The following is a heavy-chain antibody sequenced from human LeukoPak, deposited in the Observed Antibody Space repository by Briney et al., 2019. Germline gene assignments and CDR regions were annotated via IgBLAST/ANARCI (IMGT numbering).Heavy chain of an antibody. CDR3: ARMRVGPTYYFDF. J-gene: IGHJ4*02. V-gene: IGHV4-39*01. CDR2: IYYSGST. D-gene: IGHD1-26*01. CDR1: VGSIGDSSYY. Sequence: SETLSLTCTVFVGSIGDSSYYWGWIRQPPGKGLEWLGSIYYSGSTYYNPSLKSPVTISVDTSKNHYSLKLNSVTAADTAVYYCARMRVGPTYYFDFWGQGTLVSVSS.